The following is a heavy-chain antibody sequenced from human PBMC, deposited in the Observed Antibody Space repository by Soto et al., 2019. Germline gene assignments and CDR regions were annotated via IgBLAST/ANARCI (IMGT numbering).Heavy chain of an antibody. J-gene: IGHJ4*02. CDR2: INAGNGNT. D-gene: IGHD1-7*01. V-gene: IGHV1-3*01. CDR3: AREGTTLYYFDY. Sequence: ASVKVSCKASGYTFTSYAMHWVRQAPGQRLEWMGWINAGNGNTKYSQKFQGRVTITRDTSASTAYMELSSLRSEDTAVYYCAREGTTLYYFDYWGQGTLVTLSS. CDR1: GYTFTSYA.